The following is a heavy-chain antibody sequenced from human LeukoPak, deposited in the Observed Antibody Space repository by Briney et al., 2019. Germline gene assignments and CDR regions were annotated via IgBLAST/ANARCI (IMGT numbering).Heavy chain of an antibody. CDR2: INHSGST. J-gene: IGHJ5*02. V-gene: IGHV4-34*01. D-gene: IGHD3-10*01. CDR1: GGSFSGYY. CDR3: ARRRVRGAISTQNWFDP. Sequence: SETLSLTCAVYGGSFSGYYWSWIRQPPGKGLEWVGEINHSGSTNYNPSLKSRVTISVDTSKNQFSLKLSSVTAADTAVYYCARRRVRGAISTQNWFDPWGQGTLVTVSS.